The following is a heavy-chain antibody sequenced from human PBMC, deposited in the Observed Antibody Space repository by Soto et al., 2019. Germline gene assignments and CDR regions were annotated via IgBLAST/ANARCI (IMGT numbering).Heavy chain of an antibody. CDR2: IYWDNDK. CDR1: GFSLTTRPMG. CDR3: AHRRGGYSWNDGYFDF. Sequence: GSGPTLVHPTQTLTLTCTFSGFSLTTRPMGVGWIRQPPGKALEWLVVIYWDNDKRYNPSLKGRIAITKDTSKNQVVLTMTDMDPVDTATYYCAHRRGGYSWNDGYFDFWGQGVLVTVSS. D-gene: IGHD2-15*01. V-gene: IGHV2-5*02. J-gene: IGHJ4*02.